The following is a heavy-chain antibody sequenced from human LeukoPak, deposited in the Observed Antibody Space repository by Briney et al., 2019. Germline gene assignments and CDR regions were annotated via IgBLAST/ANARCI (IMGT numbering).Heavy chain of an antibody. CDR2: MNPNSGNT. Sequence: GASVKVSCKASGYTFTSYDINWVRQATGQGLEWMGWMNPNSGNTGYAQKFQGRVTMTRNTSISTAYMELSSLRSEDTAVYYCARALWSGYYIDYYYGMDVWGQGTTVTVSS. CDR3: ARALWSGYYIDYYYGMDV. J-gene: IGHJ6*02. V-gene: IGHV1-8*01. D-gene: IGHD3-3*01. CDR1: GYTFTSYD.